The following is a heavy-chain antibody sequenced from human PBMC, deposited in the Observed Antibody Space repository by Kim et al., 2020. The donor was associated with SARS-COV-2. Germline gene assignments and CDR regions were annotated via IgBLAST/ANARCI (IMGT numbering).Heavy chain of an antibody. D-gene: IGHD4-17*01. CDR2: IYYSGST. J-gene: IGHJ5*02. Sequence: SETLSLTCTVSGGSISSSSYYWGWIRQPPGKGLEWIGSIYYSGSTYYNPSLKSRVTISVDTSKNQFSLKLSSVTAADTAVYYCARTGDLWGWFDPWGQGTLVTVSS. CDR1: GGSISSSSYY. CDR3: ARTGDLWGWFDP. V-gene: IGHV4-39*01.